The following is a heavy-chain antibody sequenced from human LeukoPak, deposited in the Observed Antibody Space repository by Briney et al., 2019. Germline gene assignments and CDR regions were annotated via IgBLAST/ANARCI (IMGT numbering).Heavy chain of an antibody. CDR3: ARGNSPIEP. CDR2: IYTGGST. V-gene: IGHV4-4*09. CDR1: GGSISSYY. D-gene: IGHD5-24*01. Sequence: SETLSLTCTVSGGSISSYYWSWIRQPPGKGLEWIGYIYTGGSTNYNPSLKSRVTISVDTSKNQFSLKLSSVTAADTAVYYCARGNSPIEPWGQGTLVTVSS. J-gene: IGHJ5*02.